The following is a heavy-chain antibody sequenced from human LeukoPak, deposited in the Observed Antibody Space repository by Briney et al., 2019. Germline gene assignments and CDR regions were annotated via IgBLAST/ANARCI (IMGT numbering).Heavy chain of an antibody. CDR1: GYTFTSYY. V-gene: IGHV1-46*01. D-gene: IGHD3-10*01. CDR2: INPSGGST. Sequence: ASVTVSCKASGYTFTSYYMHWVRQAPGQGLEWMGIINPSGGSTSYAQKFQGRVTMTRDTSTSTVYMELSSLRSEDTAVYYCARDYGSGIEDYWGQGTLVTVSS. CDR3: ARDYGSGIEDY. J-gene: IGHJ4*02.